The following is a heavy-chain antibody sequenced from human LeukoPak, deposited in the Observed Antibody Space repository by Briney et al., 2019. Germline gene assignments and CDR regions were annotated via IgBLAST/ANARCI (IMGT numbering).Heavy chain of an antibody. V-gene: IGHV4-39*07. Sequence: SETLSLTCTVSGGSISSSSYYWGWIRQPPGKGLEWIGSIYYSGSTYYNPSLKSRVTISVDTSKNQFSLKLSSVTAADTAVYYCARDGSGSYYKDYYYYGMDVWGQGTTVTVSS. D-gene: IGHD3-10*01. J-gene: IGHJ6*02. CDR2: IYYSGST. CDR3: ARDGSGSYYKDYYYYGMDV. CDR1: GGSISSSSYY.